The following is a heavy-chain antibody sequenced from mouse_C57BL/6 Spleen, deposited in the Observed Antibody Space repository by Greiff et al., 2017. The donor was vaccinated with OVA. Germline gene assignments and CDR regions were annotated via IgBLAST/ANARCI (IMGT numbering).Heavy chain of an antibody. Sequence: VQRVESGAELARPGASVKLSCKASGYTFTSYGISWVKQRTGQGLEWIGEIYPRSGNTYYNEKFKGKATLTADKSSSTAYMELRSLTSEDSAVYFCASPTGTEDYWGQGTTLTVSS. CDR3: ASPTGTEDY. J-gene: IGHJ2*01. V-gene: IGHV1-81*01. D-gene: IGHD4-1*02. CDR2: IYPRSGNT. CDR1: GYTFTSYG.